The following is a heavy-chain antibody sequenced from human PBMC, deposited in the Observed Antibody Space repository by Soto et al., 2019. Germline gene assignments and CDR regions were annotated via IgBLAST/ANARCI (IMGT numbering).Heavy chain of an antibody. V-gene: IGHV1-69*12. CDR1: GGTFSSYA. D-gene: IGHD1-7*01. Sequence: QVQLVQSGAEVKKPGSSVMVSCKASGGTFSSYAISWVRQAPGQGLEWMGGIIPIFGTANYAQKFQGRVTITADEYTSTXXMXMXXLSAEDTAVYYCARDPVEVAGTTLTPFYYYYGMDVWGQGTTVTVSS. CDR3: ARDPVEVAGTTLTPFYYYYGMDV. CDR2: IIPIFGTA. J-gene: IGHJ6*02.